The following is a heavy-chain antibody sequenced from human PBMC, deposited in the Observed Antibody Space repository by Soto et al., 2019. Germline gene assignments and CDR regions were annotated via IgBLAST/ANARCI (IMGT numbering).Heavy chain of an antibody. J-gene: IGHJ6*02. Sequence: EVQLVESGGGLVKPGGSLRLSCAASGFTFSTYSMNWVRQAPGKGLEWVSSISSSSGYIYYADSVKGRFTISRDEAKNSLALQMNSLRAEDTAVYYCARVRSYSYGQGYGMDVWGQGPKVTV. CDR3: ARVRSYSYGQGYGMDV. CDR1: GFTFSTYS. CDR2: ISSSSGYI. D-gene: IGHD5-18*01. V-gene: IGHV3-21*01.